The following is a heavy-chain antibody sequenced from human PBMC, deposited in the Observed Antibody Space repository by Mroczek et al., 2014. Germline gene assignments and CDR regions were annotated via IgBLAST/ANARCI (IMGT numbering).Heavy chain of an antibody. D-gene: IGHD4-23*01. J-gene: IGHJ2*01. V-gene: IGHV4-30-4*01. Sequence: QVQLQQSGPGLVKPSQTLSLTCTVSGGSISSGDYYWSWIRQPPGKGLEWIGYIYYSGSTYYNPSLKSRVTISVDTSKNQFSLKLSSVTAADTAVYYCARLHSTVVTHWYFDLWGRGTLVTVSS. CDR3: ARLHSTVVTHWYFDL. CDR2: IYYSGST. CDR1: GGSISSGDYY.